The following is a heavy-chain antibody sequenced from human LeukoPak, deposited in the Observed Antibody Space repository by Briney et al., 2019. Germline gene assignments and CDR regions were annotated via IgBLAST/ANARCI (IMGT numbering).Heavy chain of an antibody. CDR2: INTGNGNT. J-gene: IGHJ4*02. CDR1: GYTFTTYA. CDR3: ARGTVTANFDY. V-gene: IGHV1-3*04. Sequence: ASVKVSCKASGYTFTTYAMHWVRQAPGQRLEWMGWINTGNGNTKYSQRFQGRVTITRDASASTAYMELSSLRSEDTAVYYCARGTVTANFDYWGQGTLVTVSS. D-gene: IGHD2-21*02.